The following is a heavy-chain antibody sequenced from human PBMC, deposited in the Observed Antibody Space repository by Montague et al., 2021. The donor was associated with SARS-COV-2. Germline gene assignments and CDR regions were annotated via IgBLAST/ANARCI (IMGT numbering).Heavy chain of an antibody. CDR3: AKAYSSSWWSWFDP. Sequence: SLRLSCAASGFTFSSYAMSWVRQAPGKGLEWVSVIHNGDGNTYYGDSVKGRFTISRDNSKNTLYLQMNSLRAEDTAVYYCAKAYSSSWWSWFDPWGQGTLVTVSS. V-gene: IGHV3-23*03. D-gene: IGHD6-13*01. CDR2: IHNGDGNT. CDR1: GFTFSSYA. J-gene: IGHJ5*02.